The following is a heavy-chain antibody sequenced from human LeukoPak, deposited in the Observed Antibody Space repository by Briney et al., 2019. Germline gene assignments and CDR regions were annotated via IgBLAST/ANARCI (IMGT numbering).Heavy chain of an antibody. CDR1: GFTFSSYS. J-gene: IGHJ4*02. CDR2: ISSSSSTI. D-gene: IGHD6-19*01. Sequence: GGSLRLSCAASGFTFSSYSMNWVRQAPGKGLEWVSYISSSSSTIYYADSVKGRFTISRDNAKNSLCLQMNSLRAEDTAVYYCARASYSSSYWGQGTLVTVSS. CDR3: ARASYSSSY. V-gene: IGHV3-48*01.